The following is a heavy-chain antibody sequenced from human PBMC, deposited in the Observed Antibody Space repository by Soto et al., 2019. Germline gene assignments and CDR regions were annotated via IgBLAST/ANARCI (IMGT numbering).Heavy chain of an antibody. J-gene: IGHJ6*02. Sequence: GESLKISCKGSGYSFTSYWIGWVRQMPGKGLEWMGIIYPGDSDTRYSPSFQGQVTISADKSISTAYLQWSSLKASNTAMYYCARQYDSSGYPYYYGTDVWSQGTTVTVSS. V-gene: IGHV5-51*01. CDR3: ARQYDSSGYPYYYGTDV. CDR1: GYSFTSYW. D-gene: IGHD3-22*01. CDR2: IYPGDSDT.